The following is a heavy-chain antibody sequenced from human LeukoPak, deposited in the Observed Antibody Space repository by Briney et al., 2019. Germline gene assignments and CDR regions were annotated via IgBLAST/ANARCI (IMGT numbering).Heavy chain of an antibody. CDR3: ARGRIAATGWFDP. D-gene: IGHD6-13*01. CDR2: IYYSGST. V-gene: IGHV4-59*01. J-gene: IGHJ5*02. Sequence: SETLSLTCTVSGGSISSYYWSWIRQPPGKGLEWIGYIYYSGSTNYNPSLKSRVTISVDTSKNQFSLKLSSVTAADTAVYYCARGRIAATGWFDPWGQGTLVTVSS. CDR1: GGSISSYY.